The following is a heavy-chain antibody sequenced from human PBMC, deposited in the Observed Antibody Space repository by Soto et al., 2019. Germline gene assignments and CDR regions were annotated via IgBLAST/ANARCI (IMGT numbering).Heavy chain of an antibody. V-gene: IGHV1-69*01. CDR3: ARDYGHDCSGGNCYFYF. CDR1: GGTFRRHD. Sequence: SVKVSCKASGGTFRRHDINWVRQAPGHGLQWMGGIVPLFGTANYAQKFQGRVTITADESTSTAHMELRSLRSEDTAVYYCARDYGHDCSGGNCYFYFWGQGTLVTVSS. J-gene: IGHJ4*02. D-gene: IGHD2-15*01. CDR2: IVPLFGTA.